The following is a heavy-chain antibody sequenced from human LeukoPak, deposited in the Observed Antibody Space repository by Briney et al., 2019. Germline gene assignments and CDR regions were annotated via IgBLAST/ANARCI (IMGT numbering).Heavy chain of an antibody. CDR2: TSPNSGDT. CDR1: GYTFSGYY. Sequence: ASVKVSCKASGYTFSGYYIHWVRQAPGQGLEWMGWTSPNSGDTNYAQKFQGRVTMTRDTSITTAYMELSSLTSDDTAVYFCARSAGHCNDGVCFTDYYMDVWGKGTTVTVSS. D-gene: IGHD2-8*01. V-gene: IGHV1-2*02. J-gene: IGHJ6*03. CDR3: ARSAGHCNDGVCFTDYYMDV.